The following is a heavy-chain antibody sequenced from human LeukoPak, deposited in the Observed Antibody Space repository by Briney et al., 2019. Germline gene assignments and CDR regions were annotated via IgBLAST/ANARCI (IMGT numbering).Heavy chain of an antibody. V-gene: IGHV1-2*02. Sequence: GASVKVSCKASGYTFTGYYMHWVRQAPGQGLEWMGWINPNCGGTNYAQKFQGRVTMTRDTSISTAYMELSRLRSDDTAVYYCARDPQDIVVVPASSNDYWGQGTLVTVSS. CDR2: INPNCGGT. CDR3: ARDPQDIVVVPASSNDY. J-gene: IGHJ4*02. D-gene: IGHD2-2*01. CDR1: GYTFTGYY.